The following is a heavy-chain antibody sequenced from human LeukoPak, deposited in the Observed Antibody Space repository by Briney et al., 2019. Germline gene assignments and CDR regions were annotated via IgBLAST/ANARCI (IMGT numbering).Heavy chain of an antibody. CDR3: AKDNMAMAYEGYY. V-gene: IGHV3-33*06. CDR1: GFTFSSYG. CDR2: IWYDGSNK. J-gene: IGHJ4*02. Sequence: GGSLRLSCAASGFTFSSYGMHWVRQAPGKGLEWVAVIWYDGSNKYYADSVKGRFTISRDNSKNTLYLQMNSLRAEDTAVYYCAKDNMAMAYEGYYWGQGTLVTVSS. D-gene: IGHD5-18*01.